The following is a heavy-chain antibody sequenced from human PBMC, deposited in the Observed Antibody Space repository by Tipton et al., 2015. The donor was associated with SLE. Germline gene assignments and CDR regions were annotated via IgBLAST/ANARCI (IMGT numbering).Heavy chain of an antibody. Sequence: TLSLTCAVSGYSINSGYYWGWIRQSPGKGLEWIGCIYYSVTTYYNPSLKSRITISVDTSKNQFSLKLSSVTAADTAVYYCARSTAAGPEAFDIWGQGTMVTVSS. CDR1: GYSINSGYY. V-gene: IGHV4-38-2*01. CDR2: IYYSVTT. D-gene: IGHD6-13*01. J-gene: IGHJ3*02. CDR3: ARSTAAGPEAFDI.